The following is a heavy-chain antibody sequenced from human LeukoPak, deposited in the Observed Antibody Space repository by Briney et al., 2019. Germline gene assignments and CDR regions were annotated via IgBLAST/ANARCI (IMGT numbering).Heavy chain of an antibody. CDR2: ISSSSSTI. Sequence: VGSLRLSCAASGFTFSSYSMIWVRQATGKGLEWVSYISSSSSTIYYADSVKGRFTISRDNAKNSLYLQMNSLRAEDTAVYYCARDFNWNDGGEWGQGTLVTVSS. J-gene: IGHJ4*02. CDR1: GFTFSSYS. D-gene: IGHD1-20*01. CDR3: ARDFNWNDGGE. V-gene: IGHV3-48*01.